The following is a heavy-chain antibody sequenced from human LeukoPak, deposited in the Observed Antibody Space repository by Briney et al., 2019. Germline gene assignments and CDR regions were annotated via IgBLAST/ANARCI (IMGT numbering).Heavy chain of an antibody. D-gene: IGHD2-2*01. CDR1: GFSFSDYS. J-gene: IGHJ4*02. CDR3: AKDLSRRTPRGSSNY. CDR2: ISGSGGST. V-gene: IGHV3-23*01. Sequence: PGGSLRLSCAASGFSFSDYSMSWVRQAPGKGLEWVSAISGSGGSTYYADSVKGRFTISRDNSKNTLYLQMNSLRAEDTAVYYCAKDLSRRTPRGSSNYWGQGTLVTVSS.